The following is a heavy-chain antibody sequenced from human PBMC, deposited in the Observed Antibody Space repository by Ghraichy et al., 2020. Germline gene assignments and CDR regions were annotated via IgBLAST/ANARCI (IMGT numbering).Heavy chain of an antibody. Sequence: TLSLTCTVSGGSISSSSYYWGWIRQPPGKGLEWIGSIYYSGSTYYNPSLKSRVTISVDTSKNQFSLKLSSVTAADTAVYYCARHPYSSSWYGPYDAFDIWGQGTMVTVSS. D-gene: IGHD6-13*01. CDR3: ARHPYSSSWYGPYDAFDI. V-gene: IGHV4-39*01. CDR1: GGSISSSSYY. CDR2: IYYSGST. J-gene: IGHJ3*02.